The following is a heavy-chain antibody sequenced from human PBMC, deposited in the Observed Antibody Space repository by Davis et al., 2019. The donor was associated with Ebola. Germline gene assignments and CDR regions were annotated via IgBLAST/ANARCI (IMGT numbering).Heavy chain of an antibody. J-gene: IGHJ6*04. V-gene: IGHV1-46*01. CDR1: GYTFTNYY. D-gene: IGHD2-15*01. CDR3: ARDQIVVVVAATSPYYYYGMDV. Sequence: AASVKVSCKASGYTFTNYYMHWVLQAPGQGLEWMGMINPNDGRTIYAQKFQGRVTVTRDTSTTTVYMDLSSLRSEDTAVYYCARDQIVVVVAATSPYYYYGMDVWGKGTTVTVSS. CDR2: INPNDGRT.